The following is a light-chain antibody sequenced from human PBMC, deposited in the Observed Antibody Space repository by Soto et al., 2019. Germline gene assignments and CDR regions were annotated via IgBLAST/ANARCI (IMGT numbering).Light chain of an antibody. V-gene: IGLV3-1*01. J-gene: IGLJ1*01. CDR1: KLGDKY. Sequence: SYELTQPPSVSVSPGQTASITCSGDKLGDKYACWYQQKPGQSPVLVIYHDSKRPSGIPERFSGSNSGNTATLTISGTHAMDEADYYCQAWDSSTRYVFGTGTKLTVL. CDR3: QAWDSSTRYV. CDR2: HDS.